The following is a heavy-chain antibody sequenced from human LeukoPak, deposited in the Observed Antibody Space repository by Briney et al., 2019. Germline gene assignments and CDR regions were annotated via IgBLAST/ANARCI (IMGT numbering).Heavy chain of an antibody. CDR2: ISGSGGST. CDR1: GFTFSSYA. V-gene: IGHV3-23*01. Sequence: PGGSLRLSCAASGFTFSSYAMSWVRQAPGKGLEWVSAISGSGGSTYYADSVKGRFTISRDNSKNTLYLQMNSLRAEDTAVYYCAKSPSRHYYDSSERYFQHWGQGTLVTVSS. D-gene: IGHD3-22*01. J-gene: IGHJ1*01. CDR3: AKSPSRHYYDSSERYFQH.